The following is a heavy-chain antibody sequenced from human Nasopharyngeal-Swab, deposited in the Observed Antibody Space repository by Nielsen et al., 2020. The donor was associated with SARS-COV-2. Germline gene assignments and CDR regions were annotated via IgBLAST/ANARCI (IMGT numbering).Heavy chain of an antibody. CDR2: INHSGST. D-gene: IGHD3-16*01. CDR3: ARDNRVITFGGTYYGMDV. V-gene: IGHV4-34*01. Sequence: SETLSLTCAVYGGSFSGYYWSWIRQPPGKGLEWIGEINHSGSTNYNPSLKSRVTISVDTSKNQFSLKLNSVTAADTAVYYCARDNRVITFGGTYYGMDVWGQGTTVTVSS. J-gene: IGHJ6*02. CDR1: GGSFSGYY.